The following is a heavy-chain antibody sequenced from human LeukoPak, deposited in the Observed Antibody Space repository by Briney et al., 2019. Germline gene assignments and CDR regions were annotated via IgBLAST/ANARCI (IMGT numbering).Heavy chain of an antibody. D-gene: IGHD2-2*01. V-gene: IGHV4-4*07. J-gene: IGHJ3*02. CDR2: IYYTGST. Sequence: PSETLSLTCTVPNGSISNYYWTWIRQPAGKGLEWIRRIYYTGSTNYNPSLKSRVIMSVDTSKNQFSLKLNSVTAADTALYYCASGHYCTSTSCPGRGAFDIWGQGTMVTVPS. CDR1: NGSISNYY. CDR3: ASGHYCTSTSCPGRGAFDI.